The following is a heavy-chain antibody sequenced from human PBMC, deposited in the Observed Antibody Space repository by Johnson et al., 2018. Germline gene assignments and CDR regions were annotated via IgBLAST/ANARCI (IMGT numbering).Heavy chain of an antibody. CDR3: ARDTTNWYFDL. J-gene: IGHJ2*01. Sequence: VQLVESGGGVVQSGRSLRLSCAASGFTFSSYSMNWVRQAPGKGLEWVSSISSSSSYIYYAASVKGRFTISRDNAKNSLYLQMNSLRAEDTAVYYFARDTTNWYFDLWGRGTLVTVSS. CDR1: GFTFSSYS. D-gene: IGHD1-14*01. CDR2: ISSSSSYI. V-gene: IGHV3-21*04.